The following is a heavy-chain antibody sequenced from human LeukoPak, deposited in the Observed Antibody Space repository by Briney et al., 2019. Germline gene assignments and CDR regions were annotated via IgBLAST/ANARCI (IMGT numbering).Heavy chain of an antibody. CDR3: ASGGPRDCSTTSCYDHY. CDR2: IYSSGGT. J-gene: IGHJ4*02. Sequence: SQTLSLTPTVSSGSISSFHWSWIRQPAGKGLEWIGRIYSSGGTDYNPSLKSRVTISVDKSKNQFSLRLSSVTAADTAVYYCASGGPRDCSTTSCYDHYWGQGTLVTVSS. CDR1: SGSISSFH. D-gene: IGHD2-2*01. V-gene: IGHV4-4*07.